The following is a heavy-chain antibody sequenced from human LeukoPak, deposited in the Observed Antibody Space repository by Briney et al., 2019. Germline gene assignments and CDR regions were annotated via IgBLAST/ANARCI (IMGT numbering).Heavy chain of an antibody. CDR2: IYPGDSDT. V-gene: IGHV5-51*01. J-gene: IGHJ4*02. D-gene: IGHD5-18*01. CDR1: GYSFNIYW. CDR3: ARGGYGYGSFLEPFDY. Sequence: GESLKISCKDSGYSFNIYWIAWVRQMPGKGLEWMGIIYPGDSDTRYSPSFQGQVTISADKSISTAYLQWSSLKASDTAMYYCARGGYGYGSFLEPFDYWGQGTLVTVSS.